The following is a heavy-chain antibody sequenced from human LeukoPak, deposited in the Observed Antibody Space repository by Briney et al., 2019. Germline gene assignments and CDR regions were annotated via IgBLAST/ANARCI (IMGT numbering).Heavy chain of an antibody. V-gene: IGHV3-23*01. J-gene: IGHJ4*02. D-gene: IGHD6-13*01. CDR2: ISGSGGST. CDR3: AKVPGIAAAGTSGGDY. Sequence: GGSLRLSCAASGFTFSSYGMSWVRQAPGKGLEWVSAISGSGGSTYYADSVKGRFTISRDNSKNTLYLQMNSLRAEDTAVYYCAKVPGIAAAGTSGGDYWGQGTLVTVSS. CDR1: GFTFSSYG.